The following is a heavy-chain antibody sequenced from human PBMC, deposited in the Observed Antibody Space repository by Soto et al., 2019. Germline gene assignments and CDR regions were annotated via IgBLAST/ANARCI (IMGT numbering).Heavy chain of an antibody. D-gene: IGHD3-10*01. CDR1: GGSISSYY. Sequence: PSETLSLTCTVSGGSISSYYWTWIRQSPGKXLEWIGYIYYSGSTNYNPSLKSRVTISVDTSKNQFSLKLSSVTAADTAVYYCARDRMGYSGSGRCVDICHYYHGMDVWGQGTTVTVSS. V-gene: IGHV4-59*12. CDR2: IYYSGST. CDR3: ARDRMGYSGSGRCVDICHYYHGMDV. J-gene: IGHJ6*02.